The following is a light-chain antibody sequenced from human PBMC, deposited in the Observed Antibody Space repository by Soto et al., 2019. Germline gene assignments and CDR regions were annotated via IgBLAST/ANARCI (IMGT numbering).Light chain of an antibody. CDR1: QGISSY. CDR3: QQLNSAPLT. J-gene: IGKJ4*01. Sequence: DIQLTQSPSFLSASVGDRVTITCRASQGISSYFAWYQQKQGTAPKLLLYAAATLQSGVPSRFSGSGSGTEFTLTISSLQPEDFATYYWQQLNSAPLTFGGGTKVEIK. V-gene: IGKV1-9*01. CDR2: AAA.